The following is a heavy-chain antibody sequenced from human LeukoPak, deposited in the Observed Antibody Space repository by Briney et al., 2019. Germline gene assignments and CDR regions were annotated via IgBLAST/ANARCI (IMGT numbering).Heavy chain of an antibody. Sequence: QPGRSLRLSCAASGFTFSSFGMHWVRQAPGKGLEWVAVLSYDGRDKHDADSVKGRFTISRDNSKNTLYLQMNSLRAEDTAVYYCARDYTIALAGPDYWGQGTLVTVSS. CDR3: ARDYTIALAGPDY. CDR2: LSYDGRDK. J-gene: IGHJ4*02. CDR1: GFTFSSFG. D-gene: IGHD6-19*01. V-gene: IGHV3-30*03.